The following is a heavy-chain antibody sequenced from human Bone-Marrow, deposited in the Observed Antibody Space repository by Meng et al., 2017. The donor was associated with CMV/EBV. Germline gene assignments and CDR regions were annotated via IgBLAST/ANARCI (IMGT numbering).Heavy chain of an antibody. CDR1: GYTFTGYY. D-gene: IGHD3-10*01. CDR3: ARDLTTSVLLWFGESVGVPSYPYGMDV. CDR2: INPNSGGT. J-gene: IGHJ6*02. Sequence: ASVKVSCKASGYTFTGYYMHWVRQAPGQGLEWMGWINPNSGGTNYAQKFQGRVTMTRDTSISTAYMELSRLRSDDTAVYYCARDLTTSVLLWFGESVGVPSYPYGMDVWGQGTTVTVSS. V-gene: IGHV1-2*02.